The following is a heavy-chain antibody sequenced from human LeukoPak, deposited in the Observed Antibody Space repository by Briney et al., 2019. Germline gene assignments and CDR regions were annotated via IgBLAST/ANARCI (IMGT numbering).Heavy chain of an antibody. J-gene: IGHJ4*02. Sequence: PSETLSLTCAVSGGSISSYYWSWIRQPAGKGLEWIGRISASGSTNYNPSLKSRVTLSVDTSKNQFSLNLTSVTAADTAVYYCAREFSGSYRTFDYWGQGTLVTVSS. D-gene: IGHD1-26*01. CDR2: ISASGST. CDR1: GGSISSYY. V-gene: IGHV4-4*07. CDR3: AREFSGSYRTFDY.